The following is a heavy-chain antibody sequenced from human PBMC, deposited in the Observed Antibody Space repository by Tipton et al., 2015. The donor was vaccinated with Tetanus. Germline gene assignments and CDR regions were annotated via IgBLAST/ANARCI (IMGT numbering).Heavy chain of an antibody. D-gene: IGHD3-22*01. CDR2: ISYDGSNK. Sequence: SLRLSCAASGFTFSSYAMHWVRQAPGKGLEWVAVISYDGSNKYYADSVKGRFTISRDNSKNTLYLQMNSLRAEDTAVYYCAKDFDLSGYYSTAFDYWGQGTLVTVSS. J-gene: IGHJ4*02. CDR3: AKDFDLSGYYSTAFDY. CDR1: GFTFSSYA. V-gene: IGHV3-30*04.